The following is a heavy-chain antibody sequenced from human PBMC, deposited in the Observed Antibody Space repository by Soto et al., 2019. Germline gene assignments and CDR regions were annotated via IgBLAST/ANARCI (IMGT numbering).Heavy chain of an antibody. V-gene: IGHV3-30-3*01. J-gene: IGHJ4*02. CDR3: ARNPAGSGYYYYFDY. CDR2: ISYDGSNK. D-gene: IGHD3-22*01. Sequence: PGGSLRLSCAASGFTFSSYAMHWVRQAPGKGLEWVAVISYDGSNKYYADSVKGRFTISRDNSKNTLYLQMNSLRAEDTAVYYCARNPAGSGYYYYFDYWGQGTLVTVSS. CDR1: GFTFSSYA.